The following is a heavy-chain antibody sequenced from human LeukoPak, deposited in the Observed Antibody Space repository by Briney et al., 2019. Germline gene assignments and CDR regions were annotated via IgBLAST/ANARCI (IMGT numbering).Heavy chain of an antibody. Sequence: SETLSLTYTVSGGSISSYYWNWIRQPPGKGLEWIGYIYYSGSTNYNTSLKSRLTISVDTSKNQFSLKLSSVTAADTAVYYCARYVWGSYPTFEDYWGQGTLVTVSS. J-gene: IGHJ4*02. CDR1: GGSISSYY. CDR2: IYYSGST. V-gene: IGHV4-59*01. CDR3: ARYVWGSYPTFEDY. D-gene: IGHD3-16*02.